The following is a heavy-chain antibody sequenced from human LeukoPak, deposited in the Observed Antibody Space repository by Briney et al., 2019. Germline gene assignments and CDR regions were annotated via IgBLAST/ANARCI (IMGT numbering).Heavy chain of an antibody. CDR2: IKQDGREK. D-gene: IGHD3-3*01. CDR3: ARGGGFGYDFWSGQGSYYFDY. V-gene: IGHV3-7*01. J-gene: IGHJ4*02. Sequence: PGGSLRLSCAASGFTFSSYWMSWVRQAPGKGLEWVANIKQDGREKYSVDSVKGRFTISRDNAKNSLYLQMNSLRAEDTAVYYCARGGGFGYDFWSGQGSYYFDYWGQGTLVTVSS. CDR1: GFTFSSYW.